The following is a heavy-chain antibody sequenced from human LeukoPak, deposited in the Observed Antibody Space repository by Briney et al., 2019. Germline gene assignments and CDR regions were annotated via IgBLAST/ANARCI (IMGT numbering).Heavy chain of an antibody. CDR1: GFTFSNYW. V-gene: IGHV3-74*01. CDR2: INSDGSTT. CDR3: ARGYCSSTSCTNDY. Sequence: GGSLRLSCVVSGFTFSNYWMHWVRQAPGKGLEWVSRINSDGSTTTYADSVKGRFTISRDNSKNTLYLQMGSLRAEDMAVYYCARGYCSSTSCTNDYWGQGTLVTVSS. D-gene: IGHD2-2*01. J-gene: IGHJ4*02.